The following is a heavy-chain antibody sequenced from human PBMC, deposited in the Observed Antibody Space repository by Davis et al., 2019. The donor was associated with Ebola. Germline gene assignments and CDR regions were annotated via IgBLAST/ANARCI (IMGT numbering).Heavy chain of an antibody. V-gene: IGHV1-69*04. J-gene: IGHJ6*02. CDR3: ARDRTAMVGRDGMDV. D-gene: IGHD5-18*01. CDR2: IIPILGIA. CDR1: GGTFSSYA. Sequence: SVQVSCKASGGTFSSYAISWVRQAPGQGLEWMGRIIPILGIANYAQKFQGRVTITADKSTSTAYMELSSLRSEDTAVYYCARDRTAMVGRDGMDVWGQGTTVTVSS.